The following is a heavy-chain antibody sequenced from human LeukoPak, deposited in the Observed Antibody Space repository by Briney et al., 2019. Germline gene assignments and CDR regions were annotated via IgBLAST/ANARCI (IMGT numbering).Heavy chain of an antibody. Sequence: SETLSLTCTVSGGSISSYYWRWIRQPPGKGLEWIGYIYYSGSTNYNPSLKSRVTISVDTSKNQFSLKLSSVTAADTAVYYCARDYWVAAAGTTVWFDPWGQGTLVTVSS. CDR2: IYYSGST. J-gene: IGHJ5*02. CDR3: ARDYWVAAAGTTVWFDP. D-gene: IGHD6-13*01. V-gene: IGHV4-59*01. CDR1: GGSISSYY.